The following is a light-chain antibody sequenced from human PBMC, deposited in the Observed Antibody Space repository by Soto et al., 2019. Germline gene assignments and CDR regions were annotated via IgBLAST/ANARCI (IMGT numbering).Light chain of an antibody. CDR3: QQYNNWPPST. CDR1: RSVSSN. CDR2: GAS. V-gene: IGKV3-15*01. J-gene: IGKJ5*01. Sequence: IVMTQSPATLSVSPGERATLSSRTSRSVSSNLAWYQQKPGRAPRLLISGASARATGIPARFSGSGSGTEFTLTISSLQSEDFAVYYCQQYNNWPPSTFGQGTRLEIK.